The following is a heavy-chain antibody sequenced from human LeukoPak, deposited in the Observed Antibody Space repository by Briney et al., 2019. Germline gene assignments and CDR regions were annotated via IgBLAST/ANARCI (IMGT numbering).Heavy chain of an antibody. V-gene: IGHV1-8*01. CDR3: AISFVELDPYNAS. D-gene: IGHD3-10*01. CDR2: MNPNSGNT. J-gene: IGHJ4*02. CDR1: GYTFTSYD. Sequence: GASVKVSCKASGYTFTSYDISWVRQATGQGLEWMGWMNPNSGNTGYAQKVQGRVTMTRNTSISTAYMELSSLRSEDTAVYYCAISFVELDPYNASGGQGTLVTVYS.